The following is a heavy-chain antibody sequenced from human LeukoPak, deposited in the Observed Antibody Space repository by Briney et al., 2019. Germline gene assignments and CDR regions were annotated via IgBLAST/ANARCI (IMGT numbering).Heavy chain of an antibody. CDR1: GGTFSSYA. V-gene: IGHV1-69*13. CDR2: IIPIFGTA. D-gene: IGHD5-12*01. Sequence: SVKVSCKASGGTFSSYAISWVRQAPGQGLERMGGIIPIFGTANYAQKFQGRVTITADESTSTAYMELSSLRSEDTAVYYCARGASNSGYDSEAYWGQGTLVTVSS. J-gene: IGHJ4*02. CDR3: ARGASNSGYDSEAY.